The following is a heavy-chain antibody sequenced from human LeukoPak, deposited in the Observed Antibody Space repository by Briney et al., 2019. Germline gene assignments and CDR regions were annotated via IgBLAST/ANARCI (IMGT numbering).Heavy chain of an antibody. V-gene: IGHV4-31*03. CDR2: IYYSGST. D-gene: IGHD2-15*01. CDR1: GGSICSGGYY. Sequence: SETLSLTCTVSGGSICSGGYYWSWIRQHPGKGLEWIGYIYYSGSTYYNPSLKSRVTISVDTSKNQFSLKLSSVTAADTAVYYCARAGIFKGFDYWGQGTLVTVSS. J-gene: IGHJ4*02. CDR3: ARAGIFKGFDY.